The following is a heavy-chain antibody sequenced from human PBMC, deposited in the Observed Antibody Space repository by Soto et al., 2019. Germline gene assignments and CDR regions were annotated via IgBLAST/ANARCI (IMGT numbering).Heavy chain of an antibody. CDR3: ARSNYYDSSLDY. J-gene: IGHJ4*02. D-gene: IGHD3-22*01. V-gene: IGHV3-30-3*01. CDR1: GFTFSSYA. Sequence: GSLRLSCAASGFTFSSYAMHWVRQAPGKGLEWVAVISYDGSNKYYADSVKGRFTISRDNSKNTLYLQMNSLRAEDTAVYYCARSNYYDSSLDYWGQGTLVTVSS. CDR2: ISYDGSNK.